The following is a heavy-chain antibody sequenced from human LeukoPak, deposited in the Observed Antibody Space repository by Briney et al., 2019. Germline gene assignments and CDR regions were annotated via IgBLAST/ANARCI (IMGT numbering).Heavy chain of an antibody. CDR2: ISAYNGNT. V-gene: IGHV1-18*01. D-gene: IGHD3-10*01. CDR3: ARVSGGNRYEVHYYYGMDV. J-gene: IGHJ6*02. CDR1: GYTFTSYG. Sequence: ASVKVSCKASGYTFTSYGISWVRQAPGQGLEWMGWISAYNGNTNYAQKLQGRVTMTTDTSTSTAYMELRSLRSDDTAVYYCARVSGGNRYEVHYYYGMDVWGQGTTVTVSS.